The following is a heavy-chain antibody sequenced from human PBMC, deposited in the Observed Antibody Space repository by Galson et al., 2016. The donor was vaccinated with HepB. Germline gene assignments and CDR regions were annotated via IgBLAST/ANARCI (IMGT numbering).Heavy chain of an antibody. D-gene: IGHD3-16*01. V-gene: IGHV3-13*01. J-gene: IGHJ6*02. Sequence: SLRLSCAASGFTFSRYDMHWVRQVTGKGLEWVAAIGTAGDTYYADSVKGRFTISRENAKNSLYLQMNRLRVGDTAVYYCARDGGGNTGGYYYYGMDVWGQGTTVTVSS. CDR2: IGTAGDT. CDR3: ARDGGGNTGGYYYYGMDV. CDR1: GFTFSRYD.